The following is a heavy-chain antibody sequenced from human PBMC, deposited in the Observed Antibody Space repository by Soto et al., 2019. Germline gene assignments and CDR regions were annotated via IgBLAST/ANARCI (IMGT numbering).Heavy chain of an antibody. V-gene: IGHV3-30*18. CDR1: GFTFSSYG. D-gene: IGHD6-13*01. Sequence: QVQLVESGGGVVQPGRSLRLSCAASGFTFSSYGMHWVRQAPGKGLEWVAVISYDGSNKYYADSVKGRFTISRDNSKNTLYLQMNSLRAEDTAVYYCAKVGYSSSWYYYYYYGMDVWGQGTTVTVSS. CDR2: ISYDGSNK. J-gene: IGHJ6*02. CDR3: AKVGYSSSWYYYYYYGMDV.